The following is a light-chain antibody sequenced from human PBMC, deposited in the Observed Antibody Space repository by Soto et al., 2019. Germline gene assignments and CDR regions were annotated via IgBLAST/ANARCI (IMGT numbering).Light chain of an antibody. CDR3: SSYTTSSTWV. CDR2: EVS. V-gene: IGLV2-14*01. Sequence: QSALTQPASVSGSPGQSITISCTGTTSDVGSSNYVSWYQQHPGIAPKLMIYEVSNRPSGVSDRFSGSKSGNTASLTISGLQAEDEADYYCSSYTTSSTWVFGGGTQLTVL. J-gene: IGLJ3*02. CDR1: TSDVGSSNY.